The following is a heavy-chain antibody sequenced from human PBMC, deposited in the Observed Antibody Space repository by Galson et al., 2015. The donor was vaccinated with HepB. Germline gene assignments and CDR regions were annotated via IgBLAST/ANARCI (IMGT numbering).Heavy chain of an antibody. CDR3: AREGMYSSSWYEGLDV. D-gene: IGHD6-13*01. V-gene: IGHV3-74*01. J-gene: IGHJ6*02. CDR2: INSDGSST. CDR1: GFTFSSYW. Sequence: SLRLSCAASGFTFSSYWMNWVRQAPGKGLVWVSRINSDGSSTSYADSVKGRFTISRDNAKNTLYLQMNSLRAEDTAVYYCAREGMYSSSWYEGLDVWGQGTTVTVSS.